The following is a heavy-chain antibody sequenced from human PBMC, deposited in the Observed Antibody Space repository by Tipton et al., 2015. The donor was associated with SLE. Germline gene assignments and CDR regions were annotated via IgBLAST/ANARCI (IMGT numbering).Heavy chain of an antibody. CDR2: IYTSGST. CDR3: ARTGIAAAVDY. J-gene: IGHJ4*02. Sequence: TLSLTCTVSGGSISSGSYYWSWIRQPAGKGLEWIGHIYTSGSTNYNPSLKSRVTISVDTSKNQFSLKPSSVTAADTAVYYCARTGIAAAVDYWGQGTLVTVSS. CDR1: GGSISSGSYY. D-gene: IGHD6-13*01. V-gene: IGHV4-61*09.